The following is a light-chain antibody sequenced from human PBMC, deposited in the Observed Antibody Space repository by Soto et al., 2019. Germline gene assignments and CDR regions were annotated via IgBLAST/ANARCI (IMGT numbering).Light chain of an antibody. Sequence: IQMTQSPSTLSAPVGDRVTITCRASQRISYWLAWYQKKPGQAPNLLIYDVSSLESGVPSRFSGSGSGTEFTLTISSLQPDDSATYYCQQYSNYPWTFGQGTKVDIK. V-gene: IGKV1-5*01. CDR3: QQYSNYPWT. J-gene: IGKJ1*01. CDR1: QRISYW. CDR2: DVS.